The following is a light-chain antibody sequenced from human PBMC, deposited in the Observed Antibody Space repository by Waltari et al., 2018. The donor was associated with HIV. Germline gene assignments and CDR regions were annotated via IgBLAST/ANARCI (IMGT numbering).Light chain of an antibody. V-gene: IGKV3-20*01. CDR2: GAS. Sequence: EIVLTQSPGTLSLSPGERATLSCRANQSVSNNYVAWYQQKPGQAPRSLVYGASTRTTDSPDRFSGSGSGTDFTLTINRLEPEDFAVYYCQQYGSSPYTFGQGTTVEVK. CDR3: QQYGSSPYT. J-gene: IGKJ2*01. CDR1: QSVSNNY.